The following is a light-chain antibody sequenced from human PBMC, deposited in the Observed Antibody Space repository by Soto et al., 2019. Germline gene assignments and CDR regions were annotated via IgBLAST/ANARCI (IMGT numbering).Light chain of an antibody. CDR3: QHFGSSPRTT. J-gene: IGKJ5*01. Sequence: VLTQSPGTLSLSPGERATLSCTASQSVSTTYLAWYQQKPGQAPSLVIYSTSHRATGTPDRFSGSGSGTEFTLTINRLEPEDFAVYYCQHFGSSPRTTFGQGTRLESK. CDR1: QSVSTTY. CDR2: STS. V-gene: IGKV3-20*01.